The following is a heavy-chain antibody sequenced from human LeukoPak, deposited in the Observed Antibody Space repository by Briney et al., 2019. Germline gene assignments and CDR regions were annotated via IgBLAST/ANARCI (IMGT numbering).Heavy chain of an antibody. D-gene: IGHD3-9*01. CDR1: GNTFTGYY. CDR3: ARRGYDILTGYYKAAFDY. V-gene: IGHV1-2*02. Sequence: GASVKVSCKASGNTFTGYYIHWLRQAPGQGLEWMGWINPNSGGANYAQKFQGRVTMTRDTSTSTAYMELRSLRSDDTAVYYCARRGYDILTGYYKAAFDYWGQGTLVTVSS. J-gene: IGHJ4*02. CDR2: INPNSGGA.